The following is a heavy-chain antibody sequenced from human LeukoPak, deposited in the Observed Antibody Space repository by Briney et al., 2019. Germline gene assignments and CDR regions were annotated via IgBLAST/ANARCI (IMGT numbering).Heavy chain of an antibody. J-gene: IGHJ4*02. Sequence: SVKVSCKASGGTFSSYAISWVRQAPGQGLEWMGGIIPIFGTANYAQKFQGGVTITADESTSTAYMELSSLRSEDTAVYYCARLGAVAGYFDYWGQGTLVTVSS. CDR2: IIPIFGTA. V-gene: IGHV1-69*01. D-gene: IGHD6-19*01. CDR1: GGTFSSYA. CDR3: ARLGAVAGYFDY.